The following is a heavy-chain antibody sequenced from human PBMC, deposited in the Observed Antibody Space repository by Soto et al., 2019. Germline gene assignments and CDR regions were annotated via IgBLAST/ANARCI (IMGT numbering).Heavy chain of an antibody. D-gene: IGHD5-12*01. J-gene: IGHJ4*02. CDR2: IIPIFGTA. Sequence: QVQLVQSGAEVKKPGSSVKVSCKASVGTFSSYAISWVRQAPGQGLEWMGGIIPIFGTANYAQKFQGRVTITADESTSTAYMELSSLRSEDMAVYYCARYVATIPYYFDYWGQGTLVTVSS. V-gene: IGHV1-69*01. CDR1: VGTFSSYA. CDR3: ARYVATIPYYFDY.